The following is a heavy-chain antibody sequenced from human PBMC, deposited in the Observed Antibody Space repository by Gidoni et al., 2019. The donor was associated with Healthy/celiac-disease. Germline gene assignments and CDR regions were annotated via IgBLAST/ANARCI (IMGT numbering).Heavy chain of an antibody. CDR3: ARDPDSSSRGGYYGMDV. J-gene: IGHJ6*02. V-gene: IGHV3-48*01. Sequence: EVKLVEPGGGLVQPGGSLRVSCAASGFTFSSYSMNWVRQAPGKGLEWFSYISSSSSTIYYADSVKGRFTISRDNAKNSLYLQMNSLRAEDTSVYYCARDPDSSSRGGYYGMDVWGQGTTVTVSS. CDR1: GFTFSSYS. CDR2: ISSSSSTI. D-gene: IGHD6-6*01.